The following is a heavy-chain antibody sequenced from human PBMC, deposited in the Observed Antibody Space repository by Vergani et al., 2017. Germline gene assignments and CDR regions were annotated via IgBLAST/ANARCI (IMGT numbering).Heavy chain of an antibody. CDR1: GFTFNRYS. CDR3: ARDLAYCHEGSCAL. CDR2: VLFDGSNE. Sequence: QVQLVQSGGGVVQPGGSLRLSCVASGFTFNRYSMQWVRPAPGKGLEWVAYVLFDGSNEYYADSVKGRFIVSRDNSNDALYLQMNSLRTDDTAVYYCARDLAYCHEGSCALWGQGSVVTVSS. J-gene: IGHJ4*02. V-gene: IGHV3-30*02. D-gene: IGHD2-15*01.